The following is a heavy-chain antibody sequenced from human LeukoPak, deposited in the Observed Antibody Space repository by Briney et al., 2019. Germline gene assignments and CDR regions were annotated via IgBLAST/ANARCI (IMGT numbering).Heavy chain of an antibody. CDR3: ARGPSYVGCSSTSCYPFGY. J-gene: IGHJ4*02. CDR1: GYTFTSYG. CDR2: ISAYNGNT. V-gene: IGHV1-18*01. Sequence: GASVKVSCKASGYTFTSYGISWVRQAPGQGLEWMGWISAYNGNTNYAQKLQGRVTMTRDTSTSTVYMELSSLRSEDTAVYYCARGPSYVGCSSTSCYPFGYWGQGTLVTASS. D-gene: IGHD2-2*01.